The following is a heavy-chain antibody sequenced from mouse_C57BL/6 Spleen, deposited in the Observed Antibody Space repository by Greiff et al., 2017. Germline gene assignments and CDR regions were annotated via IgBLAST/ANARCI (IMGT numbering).Heavy chain of an antibody. CDR2: IYPSDSET. Sequence: QVHVKQSGAELVRPGSSVKLSCKASGYTFTSYWMDWVKQRPGQGLEWIGNIYPSDSETHYNQKFKDKATLTVDKSSSTAYMQLSSLTSEDSAVYYCARDGYYFDYWGQGTTLTVSS. CDR3: ARDGYYFDY. J-gene: IGHJ2*01. D-gene: IGHD1-1*01. CDR1: GYTFTSYW. V-gene: IGHV1-61*01.